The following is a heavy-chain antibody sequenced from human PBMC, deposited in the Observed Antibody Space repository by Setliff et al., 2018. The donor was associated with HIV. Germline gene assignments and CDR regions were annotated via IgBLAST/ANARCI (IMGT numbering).Heavy chain of an antibody. Sequence: SGPTLVNPTQTLALTCTFSGFSLSTSGVGVGWIRQPPGKALEWLGTIYWDDDRRYPPSLNSRLTITKGPSRDQVVLTLTDMDPADTGTYFCAHRAGSSWSRFYFDYWGQGALVTVS. CDR3: AHRAGSSWSRFYFDY. CDR2: IYWDDDR. D-gene: IGHD6-13*01. V-gene: IGHV2-5*02. J-gene: IGHJ4*02. CDR1: GFSLSTSGVG.